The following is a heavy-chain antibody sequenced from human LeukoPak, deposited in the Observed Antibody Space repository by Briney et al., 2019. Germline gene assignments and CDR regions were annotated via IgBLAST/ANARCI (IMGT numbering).Heavy chain of an antibody. CDR2: INPSGGST. CDR3: ARAPLWFGELLDSYFDH. V-gene: IGHV1-46*01. CDR1: GYTFTSYY. Sequence: GASVKVSCKASGYTFTSYYMHWVRQAPGQGLEWMGIINPSGGSTSYAQKFQGRVTMTRDTSTSTVYMELSSLRSEDTAVYYCARAPLWFGELLDSYFDHWGQGTLVTVSS. J-gene: IGHJ4*02. D-gene: IGHD3-10*01.